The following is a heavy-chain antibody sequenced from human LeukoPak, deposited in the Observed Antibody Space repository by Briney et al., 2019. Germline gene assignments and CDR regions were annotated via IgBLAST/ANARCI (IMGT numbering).Heavy chain of an antibody. CDR2: IYYSGST. V-gene: IGHV4-59*08. CDR3: ARHSYYDFWSGYSNPWFDP. Sequence: SGTLSLTCTVSGGSISSYYWSWIRQPPGKGLEWIGYIYYSGSTNYNPSLKSRVTISVDTSKNQFSLKLSSVTAADTAVYYCARHSYYDFWSGYSNPWFDPWGQGTLVTVSS. D-gene: IGHD3-3*01. CDR1: GGSISSYY. J-gene: IGHJ5*02.